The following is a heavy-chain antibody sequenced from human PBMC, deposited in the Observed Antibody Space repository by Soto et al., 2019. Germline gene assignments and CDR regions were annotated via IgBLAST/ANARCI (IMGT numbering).Heavy chain of an antibody. D-gene: IGHD2-15*01. CDR1: GYSFTSYW. V-gene: IGHV5-10-1*01. J-gene: IGHJ6*02. Sequence: PGQAVKLSCEGSGYSFTSYWISWVRQMPGKGLEWMGRIDPSDSYTNYSPSFQGHVTISADKSISTAYLQWSSLKASDTAMYYCARRLVVAASLYYYGMDVWGQGTTVPVSS. CDR2: IDPSDSYT. CDR3: ARRLVVAASLYYYGMDV.